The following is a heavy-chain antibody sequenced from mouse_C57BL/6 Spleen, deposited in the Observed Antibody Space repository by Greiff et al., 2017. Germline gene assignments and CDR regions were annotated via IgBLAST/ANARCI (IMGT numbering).Heavy chain of an antibody. Sequence: EVQLLQSGGGLVKPGGSLKLSCAASGFTFSSYTMPWVRQTPEKRLEWVATISGGGGNTYYPDSVKGRCTISRDNAKSTLYLQMSSLRSEDTAVYYCESYGSSTRYFDDWGQGTTLTVSS. V-gene: IGHV5-9*04. J-gene: IGHJ2*01. D-gene: IGHD1-1*01. CDR2: ISGGGGNT. CDR1: GFTFSSYT. CDR3: ESYGSSTRYFDD.